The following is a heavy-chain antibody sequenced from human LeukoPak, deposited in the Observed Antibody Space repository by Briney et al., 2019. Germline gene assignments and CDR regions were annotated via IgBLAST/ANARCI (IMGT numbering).Heavy chain of an antibody. CDR2: IYYSGST. D-gene: IGHD3-3*01. CDR1: GGSISSGDYY. Sequence: PSQTLSLTCTVSGGSISSGDYYWSWIRQPPGKGLEWIGYIYYSGSTYYNPSLKSRVTISVDTSKNQFSLKLSSVTAADTAVYYCARATLSPFGVDWFDPWGQGTLVTASS. V-gene: IGHV4-30-4*01. J-gene: IGHJ5*02. CDR3: ARATLSPFGVDWFDP.